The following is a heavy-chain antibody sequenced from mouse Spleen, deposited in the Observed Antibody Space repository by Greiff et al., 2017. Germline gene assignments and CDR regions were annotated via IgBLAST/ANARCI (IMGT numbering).Heavy chain of an antibody. V-gene: IGHV1-69*01. CDR3: ASDYYDGSYEFAY. Sequence: QVQLKEPGAELVMPGASVKLSCKASGYTFTSYWMHWVKQRPGQGLEWIGEIDPSDSYTNYNQKFKGKATLTVDKSSSTAYMQLSSLTSEDSAVYYCASDYYDGSYEFAYWGQGTLVTVSA. J-gene: IGHJ3*01. CDR2: IDPSDSYT. D-gene: IGHD1-1*01. CDR1: GYTFTSYW.